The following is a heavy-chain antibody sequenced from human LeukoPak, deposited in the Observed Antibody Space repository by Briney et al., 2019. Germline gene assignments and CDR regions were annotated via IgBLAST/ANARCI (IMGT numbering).Heavy chain of an antibody. CDR2: IYYSGST. CDR3: ARDGITIFGVATGHFDY. J-gene: IGHJ4*02. D-gene: IGHD3-3*01. Sequence: SETLSLTCTVSGGSISSYYWSWIRQPPGKGLEWIGYIYYSGSTNYNPSLKSRVTISLDTSKNQFSLKLSSVTAADTAVYYCARDGITIFGVATGHFDYWGQGTLVTVSS. CDR1: GGSISSYY. V-gene: IGHV4-59*12.